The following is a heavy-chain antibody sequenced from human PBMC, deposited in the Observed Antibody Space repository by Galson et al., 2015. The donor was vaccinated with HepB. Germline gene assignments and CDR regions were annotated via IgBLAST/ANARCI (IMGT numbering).Heavy chain of an antibody. D-gene: IGHD6-19*01. CDR3: TTEHVPREWLVRFAFDY. Sequence: SLRLSCAASGFTFTNAWMSWVRQAPGKGLEWVGRIKSNTDGGTTDYAAPVKGRFSISRDDSKNTLYLQMNSLKTEDTALYYCTTEHVPREWLVRFAFDYWGQGTLVTVSS. J-gene: IGHJ4*02. V-gene: IGHV3-15*01. CDR2: IKSNTDGGTT. CDR1: GFTFTNAW.